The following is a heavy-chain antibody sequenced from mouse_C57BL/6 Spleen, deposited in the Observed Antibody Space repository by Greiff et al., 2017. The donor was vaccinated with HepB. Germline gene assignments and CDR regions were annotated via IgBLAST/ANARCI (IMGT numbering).Heavy chain of an antibody. V-gene: IGHV1-58*01. CDR2: IYIGRGYT. CDR3: ARGVLTTVVAEGNAMDY. D-gene: IGHD1-1*01. J-gene: IGHJ4*01. CDR1: GFTFTSYG. Sequence: EVQLVESGAELVRPGSSVKMSCKTSGFTFTSYGINWVRQRPGQGLDWIGYIYIGRGYTENNEKLKGKATLTSDTSTSKAYRQISSLTSEDSAIYFCARGVLTTVVAEGNAMDYWGQGTSVTVSS.